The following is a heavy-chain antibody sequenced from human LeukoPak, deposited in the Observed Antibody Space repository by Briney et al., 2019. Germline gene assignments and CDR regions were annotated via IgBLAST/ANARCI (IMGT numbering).Heavy chain of an antibody. Sequence: GGSLRLSCAASGFTFSSYAMMWVRHAPGKGLEWVSTVSGSGGGTYYADSVKGRFTISRDNSKNTLYLQMNSLRGEDTAVYYCAKGAGGGQVDWFDPWGQGTLVTVSS. D-gene: IGHD2-15*01. CDR1: GFTFSSYA. V-gene: IGHV3-23*01. CDR3: AKGAGGGQVDWFDP. J-gene: IGHJ5*02. CDR2: VSGSGGGT.